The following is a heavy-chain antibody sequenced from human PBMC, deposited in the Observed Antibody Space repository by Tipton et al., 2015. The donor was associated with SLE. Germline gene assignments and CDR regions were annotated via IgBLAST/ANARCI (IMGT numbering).Heavy chain of an antibody. CDR3: ARDRDIVLEPVPIPPAFDI. D-gene: IGHD2-8*02. V-gene: IGHV4-39*07. J-gene: IGHJ3*02. Sequence: TLSLTCIVSDGSITTRSYYWGWIRQPPGKGLEWIASISYSGATYYNPSLKSRVIISLDTSRNHFSLKLTSVTAADTAVYFCARDRDIVLEPVPIPPAFDILGQATTFTVSS. CDR1: DGSITTRSYY. CDR2: ISYSGAT.